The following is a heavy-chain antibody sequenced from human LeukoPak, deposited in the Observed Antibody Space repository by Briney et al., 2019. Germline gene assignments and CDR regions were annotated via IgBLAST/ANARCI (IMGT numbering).Heavy chain of an antibody. J-gene: IGHJ6*03. CDR3: ASQDTIFGVVTPGYYYYMDV. CDR2: IYYSGST. V-gene: IGHV4-39*01. CDR1: GGSISSSSYY. Sequence: SETLSLTCTVSGGSISSSSYYWGWIRQPPGKGLEWIGSIYYSGSTYYNPSLKSRVTISVDTSKNRFSLKLSSVTAADTAVYYCASQDTIFGVVTPGYYYYMDVWGKGTTVTVSS. D-gene: IGHD3-3*01.